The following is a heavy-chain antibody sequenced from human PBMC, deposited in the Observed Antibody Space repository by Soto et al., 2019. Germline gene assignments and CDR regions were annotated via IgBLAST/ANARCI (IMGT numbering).Heavy chain of an antibody. D-gene: IGHD5-18*01. CDR3: AVYTAMAKGVDY. V-gene: IGHV1-69*01. CDR2: IIPIFGTA. Sequence: QVQLVQSGAEVKKPGSSVKVSCKASGGTFSSYAISWVRQAPGQGLEWMGGIIPIFGTANYAQKFQGRVTITADESTRTAYLELSSLRSEDTAVYYCAVYTAMAKGVDYWGQGTLVTVSS. J-gene: IGHJ4*02. CDR1: GGTFSSYA.